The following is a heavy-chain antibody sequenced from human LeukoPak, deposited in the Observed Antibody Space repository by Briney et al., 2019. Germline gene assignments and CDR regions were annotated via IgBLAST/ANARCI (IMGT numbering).Heavy chain of an antibody. CDR2: ISWNSGSI. V-gene: IGHV3-9*01. Sequence: GGSLRLSCAASGFTFDDYAMHWVRQAPGKGLEWVSGISWNSGSIGYADSVKGRFTISRDNAKNSLYLQMNSLRAEDTAVYYCAKDTLAVAGTSFDYWGQGTLVTVSS. J-gene: IGHJ4*02. CDR1: GFTFDDYA. CDR3: AKDTLAVAGTSFDY. D-gene: IGHD6-19*01.